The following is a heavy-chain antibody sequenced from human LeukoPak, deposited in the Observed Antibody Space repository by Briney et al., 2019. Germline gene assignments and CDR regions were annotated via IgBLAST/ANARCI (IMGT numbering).Heavy chain of an antibody. Sequence: SETLSLTCTVSDGSISSYYWSWIRQPPGKGLEWIGNIYNSGSTDYNPSLKSRVTISVDTPKSQFSLKLSSLAAADTAVYYCATGRDPYKTGHWGQGTLVTVSS. J-gene: IGHJ4*02. CDR3: ATGRDPYKTGH. D-gene: IGHD5-24*01. CDR2: IYNSGST. V-gene: IGHV4-59*01. CDR1: DGSISSYY.